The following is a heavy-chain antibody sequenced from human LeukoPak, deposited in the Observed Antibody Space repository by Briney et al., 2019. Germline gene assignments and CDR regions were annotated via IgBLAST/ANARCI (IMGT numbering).Heavy chain of an antibody. CDR2: ISSSSSYI. D-gene: IGHD2-21*01. V-gene: IGHV3-21*04. CDR3: AIASGGRGGLDS. Sequence: GGSLRLSCAASGFTFSSYSMNWVRQAPGKGLEWVSSISSSSSYIYYADSVKGRFTISRDNAKNSLYLQLNSLGAEDTAVYYCAIASGGRGGLDSWGQGTLVTVSS. J-gene: IGHJ4*02. CDR1: GFTFSSYS.